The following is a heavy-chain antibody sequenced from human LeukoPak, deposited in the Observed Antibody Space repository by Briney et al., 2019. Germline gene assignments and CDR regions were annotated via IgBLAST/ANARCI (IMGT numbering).Heavy chain of an antibody. J-gene: IGHJ6*03. CDR2: IYYSGST. V-gene: IGHV4-31*03. CDR1: GGSISSGGYY. Sequence: SQTLSLPCTVSGGSISSGGYYWSWIPQHPGKGLEWIGYIYYSGSTYYNPSLKSRVTISVDTSKNQFSLKLSSVTAADTAVYYCASGEQKRSDYYYYYMDVWGKGTTVTVSS. D-gene: IGHD1/OR15-1a*01. CDR3: ASGEQKRSDYYYYYMDV.